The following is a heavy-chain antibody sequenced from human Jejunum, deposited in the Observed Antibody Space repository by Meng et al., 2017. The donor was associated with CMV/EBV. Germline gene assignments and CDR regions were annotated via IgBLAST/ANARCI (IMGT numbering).Heavy chain of an antibody. CDR3: ARGSIFVSFDS. CDR2: IHDTGST. D-gene: IGHD3-3*01. Sequence: QVQLQDSGPGLVKPSQTLSLTCSVSGGPIGSGDYYWSWIRQPPGKGLEWIGYIHDTGSTYYNPSLKSRVDISLGTSRNHFSLTLSSVTAEDTAVYFCARGSIFVSFDSWGQGTLVTVSS. J-gene: IGHJ4*02. CDR1: GGPIGSGDYY. V-gene: IGHV4-30-4*08.